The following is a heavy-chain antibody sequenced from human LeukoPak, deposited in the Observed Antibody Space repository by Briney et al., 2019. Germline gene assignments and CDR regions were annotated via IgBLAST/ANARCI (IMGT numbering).Heavy chain of an antibody. J-gene: IGHJ4*02. CDR1: GFTFSIYA. CDR3: ARNDYGTYYFGY. Sequence: GGSLRLSCAASGFTFSIYAMHWVRQAPGKGLEWEAVISYDGSDKYYADSVKGRFTISRDNSKHTLYVQMNSLRAEDTALYYCARNDYGTYYFGYWGQGTLVTVSS. CDR2: ISYDGSDK. D-gene: IGHD4-17*01. V-gene: IGHV3-30*04.